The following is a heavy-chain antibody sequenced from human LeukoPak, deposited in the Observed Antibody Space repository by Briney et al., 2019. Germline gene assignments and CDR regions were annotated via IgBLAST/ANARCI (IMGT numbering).Heavy chain of an antibody. Sequence: PGGSLRLSCAASGFTFSSYWMHWVRQAPGKGLVWVSRINTDGSSTSYADSVKGRFTISRDNAKNTLYLQMNSLRAGDTAVYYCARDRFGEPNYFDYWGQGTLVTVSS. V-gene: IGHV3-74*01. D-gene: IGHD3-10*01. CDR1: GFTFSSYW. J-gene: IGHJ4*02. CDR3: ARDRFGEPNYFDY. CDR2: INTDGSST.